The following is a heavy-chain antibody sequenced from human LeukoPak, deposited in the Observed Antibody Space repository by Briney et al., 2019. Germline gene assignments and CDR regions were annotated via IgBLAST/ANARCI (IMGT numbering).Heavy chain of an antibody. V-gene: IGHV3-13*01. Sequence: GGSLRLSCAASGFTFKSYDMHWVRQVAGRGLEWVSGIGTAGDTYYQGSVKGRFTISRENAKNTLYLQMNNLRAGDTAVYYCARGLPHYYDSSGSHYFDYWGQGTLVTVSS. J-gene: IGHJ4*02. CDR1: GFTFKSYD. D-gene: IGHD3-22*01. CDR2: IGTAGDT. CDR3: ARGLPHYYDSSGSHYFDY.